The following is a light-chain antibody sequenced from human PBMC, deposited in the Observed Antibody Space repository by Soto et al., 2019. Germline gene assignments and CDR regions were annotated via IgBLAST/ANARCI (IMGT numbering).Light chain of an antibody. Sequence: EIVLTQSPATLSLSPGERATLSCRASQSVSNYLAWYQQKPGQAPRLLMYGASSRATGIPDRFSGSGSGTDFTLTISRLEPEDFAVYYCQQYGSSPRTFGQGTRLVIK. CDR2: GAS. J-gene: IGKJ5*01. CDR1: QSVSNY. CDR3: QQYGSSPRT. V-gene: IGKV3-20*01.